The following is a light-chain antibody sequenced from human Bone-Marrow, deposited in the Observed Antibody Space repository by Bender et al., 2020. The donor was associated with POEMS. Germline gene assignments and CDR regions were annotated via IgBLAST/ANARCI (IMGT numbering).Light chain of an antibody. CDR2: INN. J-gene: IGLJ1*01. CDR3: QSSDNSLRV. CDR1: SSNIGTNP. Sequence: QSVLTQPPSASGTPGQRVTISCSGSSSNIGTNPVNWYQQLPGTAPKLLIYINNQRPSGVPDRFSGSKSGTSASLAIAGLQADDEADYYCQSSDNSLRVFGTGTKVTV. V-gene: IGLV1-44*01.